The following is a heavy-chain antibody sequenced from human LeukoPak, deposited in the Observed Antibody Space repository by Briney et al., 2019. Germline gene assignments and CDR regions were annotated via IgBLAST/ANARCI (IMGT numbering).Heavy chain of an antibody. Sequence: GESLKISCKGSGYSFTSYWIGWVRQMPGKGLEWMGIIYPGDSDTRYSPSFQGQVTISADKSISTAYLQWSSLKASDTAMYYCARPRIAAAGYDAFDIWGQGTMVTVSS. V-gene: IGHV5-51*01. D-gene: IGHD6-13*01. J-gene: IGHJ3*02. CDR3: ARPRIAAAGYDAFDI. CDR1: GYSFTSYW. CDR2: IYPGDSDT.